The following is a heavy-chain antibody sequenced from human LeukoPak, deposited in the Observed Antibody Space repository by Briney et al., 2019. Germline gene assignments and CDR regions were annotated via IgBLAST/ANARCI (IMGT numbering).Heavy chain of an antibody. CDR3: AHRVGYGGNPFDF. V-gene: IGHV2-5*01. J-gene: IGHJ4*02. D-gene: IGHD4-23*01. CDR1: GWFLNTRGEG. Sequence: APTLACTTSAVTLTGNYSGWFLNTRGEGLGWIRRTHANARASDPTNHWKDDKRYSPSLKRRHNKTKDPYKSQVGLTMTDMDPVDTAIYYCAHRVGYGGNPFDFWGKGTLVTVSS. CDR2: NHWKDDK.